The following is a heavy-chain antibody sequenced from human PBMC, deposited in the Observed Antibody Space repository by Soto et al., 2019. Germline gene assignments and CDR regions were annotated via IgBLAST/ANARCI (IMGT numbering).Heavy chain of an antibody. Sequence: GGSLRLSCAASGFTFSDHGMTWVRQAPGKGLEWVSSISNDAARTFYADSVKGRFTVSRDRSNNTLYLQMNSLRAEDTAVYFCARPPLYSSGGYFDSWGHGTLVTVSS. CDR2: ISNDAART. CDR1: GFTFSDHG. D-gene: IGHD6-19*01. V-gene: IGHV3-23*01. CDR3: ARPPLYSSGGYFDS. J-gene: IGHJ4*01.